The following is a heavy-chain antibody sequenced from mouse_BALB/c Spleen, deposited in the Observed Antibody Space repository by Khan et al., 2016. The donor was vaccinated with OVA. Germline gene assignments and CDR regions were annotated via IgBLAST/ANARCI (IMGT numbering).Heavy chain of an antibody. D-gene: IGHD1-1*01. V-gene: IGHV1-7*01. CDR3: ARDNYGSSSWFAY. Sequence: QIQLVQSGAELAKPGASVKMSCKASGYTFTSYWMHWVKQRPGQGLEWIGYINPSSAYTEYNQKFKDKATLTADKSSSTAYMQLSSLTSEDSAVYYCARDNYGSSSWFAYWGQGTLVTVSA. CDR1: GYTFTSYW. J-gene: IGHJ3*01. CDR2: INPSSAYT.